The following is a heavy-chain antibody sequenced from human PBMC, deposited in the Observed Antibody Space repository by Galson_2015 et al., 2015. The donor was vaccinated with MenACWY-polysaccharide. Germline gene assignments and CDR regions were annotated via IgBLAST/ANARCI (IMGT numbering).Heavy chain of an antibody. V-gene: IGHV1-46*01. D-gene: IGHD4-17*01. J-gene: IGHJ4*02. CDR1: GYTFTSYY. CDR2: INPSGGST. CDR3: ARGEVYGDYEAAYFDY. Sequence: SVKVSCKASGYTFTSYYMHWVRQAPGQGLEWMGIINPSGGSTSYAQKFQGRVTMTRDTSTSTVYMELSSLRSEDTAVYYCARGEVYGDYEAAYFDYWGQGTLVTVSS.